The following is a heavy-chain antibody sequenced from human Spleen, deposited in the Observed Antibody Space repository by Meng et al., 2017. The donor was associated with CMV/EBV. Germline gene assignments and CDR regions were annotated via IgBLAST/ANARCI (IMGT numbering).Heavy chain of an antibody. V-gene: IGHV1-2*02. J-gene: IGHJ4*02. CDR3: ARGYSYGSGEFDY. CDR1: GYTFTDYY. D-gene: IGHD3-10*01. CDR2: INPNSGDT. Sequence: ASVKVSCKASGYTFTDYYMHWVRQAPGQGLEWMGWINPNSGDTNYAQKFQGSVTMTRDTSITTVYMQLSRLRSDDTAVYYCARGYSYGSGEFDYWGQGTLVTVSS.